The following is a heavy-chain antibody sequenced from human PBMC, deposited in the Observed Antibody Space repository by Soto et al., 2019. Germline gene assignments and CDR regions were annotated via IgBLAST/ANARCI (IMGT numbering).Heavy chain of an antibody. J-gene: IGHJ5*02. CDR2: IYHSGST. CDR1: GGSVSSGGYS. V-gene: IGHV4-30-2*01. CDR3: ARVPGP. Sequence: SETLSLTCAVCGGSVSSGGYSWSWIRQPPGKGLEWIGYIYHSGSTYYNPSLKSRVTISVDRSKNQFSLKLSSVTAADTAVYYCARVPGPWGQGTLVTVSS.